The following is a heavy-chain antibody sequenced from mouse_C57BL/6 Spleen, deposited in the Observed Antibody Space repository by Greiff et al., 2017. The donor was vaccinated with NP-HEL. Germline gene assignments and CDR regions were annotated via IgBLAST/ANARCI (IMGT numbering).Heavy chain of an antibody. Sequence: VQLKESGPGLVKPSQSLSLTCSVTGYSITSGYYWNWIRQFPGNKLEWMGYISYDGSNNYNPSLKNRISITRDTSKNQFFLKLNSVTTEDTATYYCARGGAYYSNYDFDVWGTGTTVTVSS. CDR3: ARGGAYYSNYDFDV. J-gene: IGHJ1*03. CDR1: GYSITSGYY. CDR2: ISYDGSN. D-gene: IGHD2-5*01. V-gene: IGHV3-6*01.